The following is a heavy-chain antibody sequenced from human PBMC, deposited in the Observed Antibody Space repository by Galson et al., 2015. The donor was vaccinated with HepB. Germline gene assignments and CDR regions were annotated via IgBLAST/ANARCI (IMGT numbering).Heavy chain of an antibody. Sequence: SLRLSCAASGFTFSSYSMSWVRQAPGKGLEWVSSISSSSSYIYYADSVKGRFTISRDNAKNSLYLQMNSLRAEDTAVYYCASSNYYGSGSYHLWGQGTLVTVSS. CDR2: ISSSSSYI. CDR3: ASSNYYGSGSYHL. J-gene: IGHJ4*02. CDR1: GFTFSSYS. V-gene: IGHV3-21*01. D-gene: IGHD3-10*01.